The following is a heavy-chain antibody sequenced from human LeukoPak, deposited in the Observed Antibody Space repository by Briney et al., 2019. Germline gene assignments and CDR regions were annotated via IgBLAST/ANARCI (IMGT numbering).Heavy chain of an antibody. D-gene: IGHD2-15*01. J-gene: IGHJ3*02. CDR1: GGSFSGYY. V-gene: IGHV4-34*01. Sequence: SETLSLTCAVYGGSFSGYYWSWIRQPPGKGLEWIGEINHSGSTNYNPSLKSRVTISVDTSKNQFSLKLSSVTAADTAVYYCARKIPCSGGSCYPINIWGRGTMVTVSS. CDR3: ARKIPCSGGSCYPINI. CDR2: INHSGST.